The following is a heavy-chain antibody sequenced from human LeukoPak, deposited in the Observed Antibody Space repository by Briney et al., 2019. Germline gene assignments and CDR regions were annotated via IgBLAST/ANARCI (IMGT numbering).Heavy chain of an antibody. J-gene: IGHJ4*02. CDR2: INPNSGVT. CDR3: ARDFGRAYGDKFDY. D-gene: IGHD4-17*01. CDR1: GYTFTGYY. V-gene: IGHV1-2*02. Sequence: ASVKVSCKASGYTFTGYYMHWVRQAPGQGLEWMGWINPNSGVTDYAQKFQGRVTMTRDTSISTAYMEVSSLRSDDTAVYYCARDFGRAYGDKFDYWGQGTLVTVSP.